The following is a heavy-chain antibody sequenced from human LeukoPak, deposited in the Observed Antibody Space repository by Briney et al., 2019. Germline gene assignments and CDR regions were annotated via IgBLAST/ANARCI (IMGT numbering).Heavy chain of an antibody. V-gene: IGHV4-59*01. Sequence: SETLSLTCTVSGVSISRYYWSWIRQPPGKGLEWIGYIYYSGSTNYNPSLKSRVTISVDTSKNQFSLKLSSVTAADTAVYYCARGGYSGSYVFDYWGQGTLVTVSS. CDR2: IYYSGST. CDR3: ARGGYSGSYVFDY. CDR1: GVSISRYY. D-gene: IGHD1-26*01. J-gene: IGHJ4*02.